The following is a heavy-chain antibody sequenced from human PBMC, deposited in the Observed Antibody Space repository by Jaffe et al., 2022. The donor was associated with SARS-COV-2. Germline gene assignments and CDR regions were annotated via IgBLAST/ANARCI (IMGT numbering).Heavy chain of an antibody. CDR1: GGSFSGYY. J-gene: IGHJ4*02. CDR2: INHSGST. D-gene: IGHD2-15*01. Sequence: QVQLQQWGAGLLKPSETLSLTCAVYGGSFSGYYWSWIRQPPGKGLEWIGEINHSGSTNYNPSLKSRVTISVDTSKNQFSLKLSSVTAADTAVYYCARLSGAKDFDYWGQGTLVTVSS. CDR3: ARLSGAKDFDY. V-gene: IGHV4-34*01.